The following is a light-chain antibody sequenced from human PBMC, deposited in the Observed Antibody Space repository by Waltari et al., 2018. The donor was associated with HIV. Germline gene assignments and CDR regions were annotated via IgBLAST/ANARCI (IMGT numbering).Light chain of an antibody. V-gene: IGLV3-1*01. CDR3: QAWDSSTVL. CDR2: QDN. Sequence: SYELTQPPSVSVSPGRTASITCSGDKLGDIYACWYQQRTGQSPVLVIYQDNKRPLGIPERFSGPKSGNTATLTISGTQAMDEADYFCQAWDSSTVLFGGGTKVTVL. J-gene: IGLJ2*01. CDR1: KLGDIY.